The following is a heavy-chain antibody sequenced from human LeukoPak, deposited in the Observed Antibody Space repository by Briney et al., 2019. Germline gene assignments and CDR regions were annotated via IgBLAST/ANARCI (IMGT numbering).Heavy chain of an antibody. V-gene: IGHV1-18*01. CDR1: GYTFTSYG. CDR3: ARDLFFKQRTAYDI. Sequence: ASVKVSCKASGYTFTSYGISRVRQAPGQGLEWMGWISAYNGNTNYAQKLQGRVTMTTDTSTSTAYMELRSLRSDDTAVYYCARDLFFKQRTAYDIWGQGTLVTVSS. J-gene: IGHJ4*02. D-gene: IGHD3-9*01. CDR2: ISAYNGNT.